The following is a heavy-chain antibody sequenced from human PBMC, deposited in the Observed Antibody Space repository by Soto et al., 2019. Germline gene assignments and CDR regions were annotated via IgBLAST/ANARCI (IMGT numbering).Heavy chain of an antibody. CDR2: ISGSGGST. CDR3: AKDRGSSGYFQPHWFDP. J-gene: IGHJ5*02. D-gene: IGHD3-22*01. Sequence: PGGSLRLSCAASGFTFSSYAMSWVRQAPGKGLEWVSAISGSGGSTYYADSVKGRFTISRDNSKNTLYLQMNSLRAEDTAVYYCAKDRGSSGYFQPHWFDPWGQGTLVTVS. CDR1: GFTFSSYA. V-gene: IGHV3-23*01.